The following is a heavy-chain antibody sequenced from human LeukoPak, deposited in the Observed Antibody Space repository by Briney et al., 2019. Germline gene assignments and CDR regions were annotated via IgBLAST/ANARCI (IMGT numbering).Heavy chain of an antibody. J-gene: IGHJ3*02. V-gene: IGHV4-38-2*02. CDR2: IYYSGST. Sequence: SETLSLTCTVSGYFISSGYYWGWIRQPPGKGLEWIGTIYYSGSTYYNPSLKSRVTISVDTSKNQFSLKLSSVTAADTAVYYCARHDASGIDAFDIWGQGTMVTVSS. CDR1: GYFISSGYY. CDR3: ARHDASGIDAFDI. D-gene: IGHD3-10*01.